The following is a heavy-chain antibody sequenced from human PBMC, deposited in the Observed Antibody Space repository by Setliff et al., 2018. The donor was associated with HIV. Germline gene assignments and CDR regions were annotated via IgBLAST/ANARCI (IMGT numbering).Heavy chain of an antibody. D-gene: IGHD3-3*01. CDR2: INHSGST. CDR1: GESLSGYS. Sequence: SETLSLTCGVYGESLSGYSWNWIRQPPGNGLEWIGEINHSGSTNYNPSLKSRVTISVDTSKSHLSLKLGSVTAADTAVYYCARGPNLWSGYSPIDYWGQGTLVTVSS. V-gene: IGHV4-34*01. J-gene: IGHJ4*02. CDR3: ARGPNLWSGYSPIDY.